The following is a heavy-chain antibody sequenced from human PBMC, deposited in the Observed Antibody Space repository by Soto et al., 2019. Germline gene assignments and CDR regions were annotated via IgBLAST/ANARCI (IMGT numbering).Heavy chain of an antibody. V-gene: IGHV3-23*01. J-gene: IGHJ4*02. CDR3: AKDVAFTTVVTPGVDY. CDR1: GFTFSSYA. CDR2: ISGSGGST. Sequence: GSLRLSCAASGFTFSSYAMSWVRQAPGKGLEWVSAISGSGGSTYYADSVKGRFTISRDNSKNTLYLQMNSLRAEDTAVYYCAKDVAFTTVVTPGVDYWGQGTLVTV. D-gene: IGHD4-17*01.